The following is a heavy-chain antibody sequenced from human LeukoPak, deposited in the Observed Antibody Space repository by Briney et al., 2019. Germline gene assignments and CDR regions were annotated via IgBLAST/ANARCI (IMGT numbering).Heavy chain of an antibody. D-gene: IGHD3-10*01. CDR2: INPNSGGT. Sequence: ASVKVSCKASGYTSTDYYIHWVRQAPGQGLECMGWINPNSGGTNYAQKFQGRVTMTRDTSISTAYMELSRLRSDDTAVYCCARGGSGSYFSWLDPWGQGTLVTVSS. CDR1: GYTSTDYY. V-gene: IGHV1-2*02. CDR3: ARGGSGSYFSWLDP. J-gene: IGHJ5*02.